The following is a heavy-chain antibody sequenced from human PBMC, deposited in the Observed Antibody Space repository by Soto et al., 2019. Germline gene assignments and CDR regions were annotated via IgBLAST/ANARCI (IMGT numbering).Heavy chain of an antibody. CDR1: GDSFSNHD. V-gene: IGHV4-59*11. CDR3: ARDSYFYDSRGYYRTLEY. D-gene: IGHD3-22*01. CDR2: IFHSGIT. Sequence: XESLWLSCTISGDSFSNHDWTWIRQSPGKGLEWIGYIFHSGITDYNPSVKSRVTISIDKSRNLFSLNLTSVTAADTAVYYSARDSYFYDSRGYYRTLEYWGQGTLVTVSS. J-gene: IGHJ4*02.